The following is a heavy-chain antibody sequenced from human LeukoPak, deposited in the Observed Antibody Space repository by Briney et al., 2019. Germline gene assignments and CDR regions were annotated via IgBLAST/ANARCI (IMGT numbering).Heavy chain of an antibody. V-gene: IGHV4-39*01. D-gene: IGHD2-15*01. J-gene: IGHJ4*02. CDR3: TRHLAATVTFDY. Sequence: SETLSLTCTVSGGSISSRSYYWGWIRQPPGKGLEWIGSLYYSGSTYYNPSHKSRVTISVDTSKNQFSLKLSSVTAADTAVYYCTRHLAATVTFDYWGQGTLVTVSS. CDR1: GGSISSRSYY. CDR2: LYYSGST.